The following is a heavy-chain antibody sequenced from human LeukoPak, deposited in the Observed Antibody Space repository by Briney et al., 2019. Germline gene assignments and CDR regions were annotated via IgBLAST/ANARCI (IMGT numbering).Heavy chain of an antibody. Sequence: PGGSLRLSCAASGFSFSSYEMNWVSQAPGKGLEWVSYISSSGNTIYYADSVKGRFTISRDNAKNSLYLQMSSLRADDTAVYYCASRSCRSFDYWGQGTLVTVSS. D-gene: IGHD2-15*01. CDR2: ISSSGNTI. J-gene: IGHJ4*02. CDR3: ASRSCRSFDY. V-gene: IGHV3-48*03. CDR1: GFSFSSYE.